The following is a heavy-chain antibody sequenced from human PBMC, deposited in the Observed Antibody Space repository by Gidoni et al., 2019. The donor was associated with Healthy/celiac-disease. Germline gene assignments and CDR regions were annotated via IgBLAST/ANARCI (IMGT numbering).Heavy chain of an antibody. CDR1: AFTFSSYW. CDR2: IKQDGSEK. V-gene: IGHV3-7*03. D-gene: IGHD3-10*01. CDR3: ARDRYYGAGSYFDY. J-gene: IGHJ4*02. Sequence: EVQLVGYGGGLVQPGGSLRLSCAASAFTFSSYWRSWVRQAPGKGLEGVANIKQDGSEKYYVDSVKGRFSSSRDNAKNSLYLQMNSLRAEDTAVYYCARDRYYGAGSYFDYWGQGTLVTVSS.